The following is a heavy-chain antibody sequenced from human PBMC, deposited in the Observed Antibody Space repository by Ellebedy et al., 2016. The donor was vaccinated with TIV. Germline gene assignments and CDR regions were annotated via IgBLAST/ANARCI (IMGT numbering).Heavy chain of an antibody. J-gene: IGHJ5*02. CDR2: ISTYDGYT. Sequence: AASVKVSCKASDYTFTSHGISWVRQAPGQGLEWMGWISTYDGYTNYAQKFQGRVSMTTDTFTTTAYLELSNLRSDDTAVYSCARDLGDCSGGSCLRNWFDPWGQGTLVIVSS. CDR1: DYTFTSHG. CDR3: ARDLGDCSGGSCLRNWFDP. D-gene: IGHD2-15*01. V-gene: IGHV1-18*01.